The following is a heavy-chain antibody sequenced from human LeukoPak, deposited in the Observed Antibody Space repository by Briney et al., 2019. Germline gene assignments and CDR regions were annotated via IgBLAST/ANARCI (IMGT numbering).Heavy chain of an antibody. CDR3: ARVKGCSGGSCYGLSYYFDY. J-gene: IGHJ4*02. CDR1: GDSVSSNSAA. Sequence: SQTLSLTCAISGDSVSSNSAAWNWIRQSPSRGLEWLGRTYYRSKWYNDYAVSVKSRITINPDTSKNQFSLQLNSVTPEDTAVYYCARVKGCSGGSCYGLSYYFDYWGQGTLVTASS. V-gene: IGHV6-1*01. D-gene: IGHD2-15*01. CDR2: TYYRSKWYN.